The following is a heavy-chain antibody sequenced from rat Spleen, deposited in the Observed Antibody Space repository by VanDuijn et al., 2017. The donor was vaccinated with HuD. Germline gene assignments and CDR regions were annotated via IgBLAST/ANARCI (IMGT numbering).Heavy chain of an antibody. D-gene: IGHD1-9*01. J-gene: IGHJ2*01. CDR2: INYDGRST. CDR3: AIHGMGISTWGH. CDR1: GFTYNDYA. Sequence: EVQLVESGGGLVQPGGSLKLSCAVSGFTYNDYAMAWVRQAPAKGLEWVATINYDGRSTYYPDSVKGRFTISRDNTKNTLYLQMDSLRSEDTATYYCAIHGMGISTWGHWGQGVMVTVSS. V-gene: IGHV5-7*01.